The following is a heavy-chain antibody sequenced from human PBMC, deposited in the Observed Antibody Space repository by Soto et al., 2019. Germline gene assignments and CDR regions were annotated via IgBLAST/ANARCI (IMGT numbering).Heavy chain of an antibody. CDR1: GGIGSNYA. J-gene: IGHJ5*02. CDR2: IVPKFGTA. V-gene: IGHV1-69*06. D-gene: IGHD2-15*01. CDR3: AREMASGYSRTWFDP. Sequence: QEHLVQSGAEVKKPGSSVKVSCRASGGIGSNYAISWVRQAPGQGLEWMGGIVPKFGTANYAQSFKGRVTISVDKSTNSVYMEWSSLRSQDTAIYYCAREMASGYSRTWFDPWGQGTLVTVSS.